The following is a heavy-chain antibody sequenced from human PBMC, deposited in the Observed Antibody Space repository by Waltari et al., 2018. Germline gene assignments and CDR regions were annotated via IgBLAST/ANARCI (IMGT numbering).Heavy chain of an antibody. Sequence: EVQLVQSGAEVKKPGESLKISCKGSGYSFTSYWIGWVRKMPGKGLEWMGIIYPGESDTRYIPAFQGHGTSAADKSISTAYLQWSSLKASDTAMYYCARTRVDMGIYYFDYWGQGTLVTVSS. D-gene: IGHD5-12*01. CDR1: GYSFTSYW. J-gene: IGHJ4*02. V-gene: IGHV5-51*01. CDR3: ARTRVDMGIYYFDY. CDR2: IYPGESDT.